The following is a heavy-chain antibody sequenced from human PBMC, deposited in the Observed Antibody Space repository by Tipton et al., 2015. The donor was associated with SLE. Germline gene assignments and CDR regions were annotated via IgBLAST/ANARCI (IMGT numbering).Heavy chain of an antibody. CDR3: ARRFRGGPLSMDV. D-gene: IGHD3-10*01. CDR2: IRYDGSNK. Sequence: SLRLSCAASGFTFSSYGMHWVRQAPGKGLEWVAFIRYDGSNKYYADSVKGRFTISRDNSRNTLYLQMNSLRAEDTAVYYCARRFRGGPLSMDVWGQGTTVTVSS. J-gene: IGHJ6*02. CDR1: GFTFSSYG. V-gene: IGHV3-30*02.